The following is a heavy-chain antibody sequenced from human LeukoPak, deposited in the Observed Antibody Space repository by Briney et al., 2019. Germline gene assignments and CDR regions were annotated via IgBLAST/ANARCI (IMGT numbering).Heavy chain of an antibody. J-gene: IGHJ6*02. CDR1: GFTFSSYW. CDR2: INSDGSST. Sequence: GGSLRLSCEASGFTFSSYWMHWARQAPGKGLVWVSRINSDGSSTNYADSVKGRFTISRDNAKNTLYLQMNSLRAEDTAVYYCARDRVTAADYYYYYAMDVWGQGTTVTVSS. V-gene: IGHV3-74*01. CDR3: ARDRVTAADYYYYYAMDV. D-gene: IGHD6-13*01.